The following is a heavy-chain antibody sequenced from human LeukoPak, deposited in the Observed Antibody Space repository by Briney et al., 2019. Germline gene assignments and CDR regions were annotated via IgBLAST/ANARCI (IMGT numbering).Heavy chain of an antibody. CDR1: GYTFTGYY. D-gene: IGHD6-19*01. J-gene: IGHJ3*02. CDR3: ARGGPMESSGEVAAFDI. CDR2: INPNSGGT. V-gene: IGHV1-2*02. Sequence: RAASVKVSCKASGYTFTGYYMHWVRQAPGQGLEWMGWINPNSGGTNYAQKFQGRVTMTRDTSISTAYMELSRLRSDDTAVYYCARGGPMESSGEVAAFDIWGQGTMVTVSS.